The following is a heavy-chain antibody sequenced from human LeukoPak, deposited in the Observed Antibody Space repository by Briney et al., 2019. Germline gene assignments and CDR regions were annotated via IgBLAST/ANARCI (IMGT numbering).Heavy chain of an antibody. V-gene: IGHV3-74*01. D-gene: IGHD5-12*01. CDR3: TRGYVGIDY. CDR1: GFTFSSYW. Sequence: HPGGSLRLSCAASGFTFSSYWMHWVRQTPEKGLVWVSRIDTDGSSTIYADSVKGRFTISRDNAKNTLFLQMNSLRAEDTAVYYCTRGYVGIDYXXXGTLVTVSS. CDR2: IDTDGSST. J-gene: IGHJ4*01.